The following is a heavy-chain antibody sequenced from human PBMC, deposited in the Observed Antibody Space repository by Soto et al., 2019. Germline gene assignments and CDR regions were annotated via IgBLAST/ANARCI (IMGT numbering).Heavy chain of an antibody. CDR2: ISGSGAST. V-gene: IGHV3-23*01. J-gene: IGHJ5*02. CDR1: GFTFSTYA. Sequence: GGSLRLSCAASGFTFSTYAMSWVRQAPGKGLEWASAISGSGASTYYADSVKGRFTISRDNSKNTLYLQMNSLRAEDTAVYYCAKDPRGDIPSVWFDPWGQGTLVTVSS. CDR3: AKDPRGDIPSVWFDP. D-gene: IGHD3-16*02.